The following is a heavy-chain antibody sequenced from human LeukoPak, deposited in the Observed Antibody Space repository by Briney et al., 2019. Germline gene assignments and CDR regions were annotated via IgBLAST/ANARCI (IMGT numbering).Heavy chain of an antibody. J-gene: IGHJ4*02. CDR3: AREAVIRNYFDY. D-gene: IGHD2-21*01. CDR1: GFTVSSNY. V-gene: IGHV3-53*01. Sequence: GGSLRLSCAASGFTVSSNYMNWVRQAPGKGLEWVSVIYSGGSTYYADSVKGRFTISRDNSKNTLFLQMNSLRAEDTAVYYCAREAVIRNYFDYWGQRTLVTVSS. CDR2: IYSGGST.